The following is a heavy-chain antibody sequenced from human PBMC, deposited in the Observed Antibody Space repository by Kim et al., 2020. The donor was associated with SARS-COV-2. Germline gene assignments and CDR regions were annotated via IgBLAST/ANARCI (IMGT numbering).Heavy chain of an antibody. CDR3: ARETARITMVRGVIR. Sequence: PSLKSRVTISVDTSKNQFSLKLSSVTAADTAVYYCARETARITMVRGVIRWGQGTLVTVSS. D-gene: IGHD3-10*01. J-gene: IGHJ4*02. V-gene: IGHV4-31*02.